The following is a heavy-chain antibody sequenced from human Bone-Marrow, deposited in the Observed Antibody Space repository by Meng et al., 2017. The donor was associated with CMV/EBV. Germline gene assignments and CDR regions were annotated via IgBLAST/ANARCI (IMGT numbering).Heavy chain of an antibody. D-gene: IGHD3-22*01. CDR1: GYPFTSYG. Sequence: VKVSCKTSGYPFTSYGISWVRQAPGQGLEWMGWISGYNGRTNYAQNFQGRLTMTTDTSTSIAYMELRSLRSDDTAIYFCARDYYDIQGHNYDCFDPWGQGTLVTVSS. CDR3: ARDYYDIQGHNYDCFDP. V-gene: IGHV1-18*01. J-gene: IGHJ5*02. CDR2: ISGYNGRT.